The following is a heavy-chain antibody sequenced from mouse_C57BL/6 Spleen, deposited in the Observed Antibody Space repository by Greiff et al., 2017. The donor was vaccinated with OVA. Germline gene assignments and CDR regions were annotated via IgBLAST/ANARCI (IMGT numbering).Heavy chain of an antibody. Sequence: EVQGVESGGGLVKPGGSLKLSCAASGFTFSDYGMHWVRQAPEKGLEWVAYISSGSSTIYYEDTVKGRVTISRDNAKNTLFLQMTSLRSEDTSMYYSERGDNYVGDYWGQGTTLTVSS. CDR2: ISSGSSTI. J-gene: IGHJ2*01. D-gene: IGHD1-3*01. CDR3: ERGDNYVGDY. CDR1: GFTFSDYG. V-gene: IGHV5-17*01.